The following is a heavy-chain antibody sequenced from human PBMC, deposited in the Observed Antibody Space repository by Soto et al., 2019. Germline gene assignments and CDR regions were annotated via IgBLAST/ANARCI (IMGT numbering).Heavy chain of an antibody. CDR2: IIPILGIA. D-gene: IGHD2-21*02. Sequence: QVQLVQSGAEVKKPGSSVKVSCKASGGTFSSYTISWVRQAPGQGLEWMGRIIPILGIANYAQKFQGRVTITAEKSTSTAYMELSSLRSEDTAVYYCAREGTAYCGGDCYSMGAFDPWGQGTLVTVSS. J-gene: IGHJ5*02. CDR3: AREGTAYCGGDCYSMGAFDP. V-gene: IGHV1-69*08. CDR1: GGTFSSYT.